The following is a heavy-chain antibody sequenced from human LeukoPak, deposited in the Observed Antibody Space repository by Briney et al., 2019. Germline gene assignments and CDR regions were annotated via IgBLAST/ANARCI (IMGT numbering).Heavy chain of an antibody. CDR1: GYTFTSYG. Sequence: ASVKVPCKASGYTFTSYGISWVRQAPGQGLEWMGWISAYNGNTNYAQKLQGRVTMTTDTSTSTAYMELRSLRSDDTAVYYCARDLLVSGPEQLLFFSYWGQGTLVTVSS. D-gene: IGHD2-2*01. V-gene: IGHV1-18*04. CDR3: ARDLLVSGPEQLLFFSY. J-gene: IGHJ4*02. CDR2: ISAYNGNT.